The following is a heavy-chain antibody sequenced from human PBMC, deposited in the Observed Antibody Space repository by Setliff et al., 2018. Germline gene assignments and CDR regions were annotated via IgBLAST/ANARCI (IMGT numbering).Heavy chain of an antibody. CDR1: GYTFTDYA. CDR2: INVGNGNT. V-gene: IGHV1-3*01. CDR3: ARDFRRISIYGVDENEKGFDP. Sequence: ASVKVSCKASGYTFTDYAIQWVRQAPGQRLEWVGWINVGNGNTKYSQKLQGRVTMTRVTSASTAYMELSGLRSEDTALYYCARDFRRISIYGVDENEKGFDPWGQGTLVTVSS. J-gene: IGHJ5*02. D-gene: IGHD3-3*01.